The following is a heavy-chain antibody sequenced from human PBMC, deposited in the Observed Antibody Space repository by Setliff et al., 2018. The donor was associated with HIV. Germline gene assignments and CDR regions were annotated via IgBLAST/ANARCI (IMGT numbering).Heavy chain of an antibody. J-gene: IGHJ4*02. CDR3: ARNIDMHYDFWSAYDY. CDR1: GYTFTDYY. V-gene: IGHV1-2*02. D-gene: IGHD3-3*01. Sequence: ASVKVSCKASGYTFTDYYVHWVRQAPGQGLEWMGWINPSSGGTNYAQTFQGRVTMTRDTSITTAYLDLTSLTSDDTAVYYCARNIDMHYDFWSAYDYWGQGALVTVSS. CDR2: INPSSGGT.